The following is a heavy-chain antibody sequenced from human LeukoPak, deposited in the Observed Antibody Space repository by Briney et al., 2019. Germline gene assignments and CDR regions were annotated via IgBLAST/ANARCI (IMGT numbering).Heavy chain of an antibody. CDR1: GYTFTSYG. CDR2: ISAYNGNT. D-gene: IGHD3-9*01. Sequence: ASVKVSCKASGYTFTSYGISWVRQAPGQRLEWMGWISAYNGNTNYAQKLQGRVTMTTDTSTSTAYMELRSLRSDDTAVYYCARHQYDILTGYYMWDYWGQGTLVTVSS. V-gene: IGHV1-18*01. J-gene: IGHJ4*02. CDR3: ARHQYDILTGYYMWDY.